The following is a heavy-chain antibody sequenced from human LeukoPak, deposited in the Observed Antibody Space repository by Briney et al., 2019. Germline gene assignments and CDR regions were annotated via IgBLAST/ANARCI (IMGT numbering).Heavy chain of an antibody. J-gene: IGHJ4*02. Sequence: GGSLRLSCAASGFTFSSYAMSWVRRAPGKGLEWVSAISGSGGSTYYADSVKGRFTISRDNVKNSLYLQMNSLRAEDTAVYYCARGGTQSPTDWGPGTLVTVSS. CDR1: GFTFSSYA. CDR3: ARGGTQSPTD. CDR2: ISGSGGST. V-gene: IGHV3-23*01.